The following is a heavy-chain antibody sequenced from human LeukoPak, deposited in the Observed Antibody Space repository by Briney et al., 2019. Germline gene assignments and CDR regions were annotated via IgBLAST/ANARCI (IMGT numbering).Heavy chain of an antibody. D-gene: IGHD2-15*01. Sequence: GGSLRLSCTASGINFGTSWMSWVRQSPGKGLEFLANIKYDGTVKNYLDSVKGRFTISRDNPENSMYLQMDSLRAEDTAIYYCARDPDSSAFDYWGQGALVTVSS. V-gene: IGHV3-7*01. CDR1: GINFGTSW. CDR2: IKYDGTVK. J-gene: IGHJ4*02. CDR3: ARDPDSSAFDY.